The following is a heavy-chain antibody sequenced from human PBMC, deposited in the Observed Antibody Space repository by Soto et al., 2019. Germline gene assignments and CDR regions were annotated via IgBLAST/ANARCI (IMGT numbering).Heavy chain of an antibody. CDR2: INAGNGNT. J-gene: IGHJ4*02. CDR1: GYTFTSYA. Sequence: GASVKVSCKASGYTFTSYAMHWVRQAPGQRLEWMGWINAGNGNTKYSQKFQGRVTITRDTSASTAYMELSSLRSEDTAVYYCATHCGGDCYLFSNWGQGTLVTGSS. CDR3: ATHCGGDCYLFSN. D-gene: IGHD2-21*02. V-gene: IGHV1-3*01.